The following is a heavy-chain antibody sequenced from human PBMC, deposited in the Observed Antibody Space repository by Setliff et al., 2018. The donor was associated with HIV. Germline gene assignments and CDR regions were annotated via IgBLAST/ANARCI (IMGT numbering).Heavy chain of an antibody. Sequence: ASVKVSCKASGYNFTFYSMHWVRQAPGHGLEWMGIINPSGGSTTYSQKFQGRVIMTRDTSTSTVYMELNSLRSEDTAVYYFARVGDGYNSFDYWGQGTLVTVSS. CDR3: ARVGDGYNSFDY. CDR2: INPSGGST. J-gene: IGHJ4*02. CDR1: GYNFTFYS. D-gene: IGHD5-12*01. V-gene: IGHV1-46*01.